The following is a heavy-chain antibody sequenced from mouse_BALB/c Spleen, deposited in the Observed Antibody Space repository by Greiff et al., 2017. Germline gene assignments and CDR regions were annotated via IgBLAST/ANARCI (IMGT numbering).Heavy chain of an antibody. D-gene: IGHD1-2*01. CDR1: GFTFSDYY. CDR3: ASDYYGYVGY. V-gene: IGHV5-4*02. J-gene: IGHJ2*01. CDR2: ISDGGSYT. Sequence: EVKLVESGGGLVKPGGSLKLSCAASGFTFSDYYMYWVRQTPEKRLEWVATISDGGSYTYYPDSVKGRFTISRDNAKNNLYLQMSSLKSEDTAMYYCASDYYGYVGYWGQGTTLTVSS.